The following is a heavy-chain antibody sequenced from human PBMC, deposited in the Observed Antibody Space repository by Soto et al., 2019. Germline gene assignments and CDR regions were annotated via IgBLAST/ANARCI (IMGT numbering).Heavy chain of an antibody. CDR3: ATTPSSREWSDP. D-gene: IGHD6-13*01. CDR1: GGSIRSSNW. CDR2: IYHSGST. J-gene: IGHJ5*02. Sequence: SETLSLTCTVSGGSIRSSNWWSWVRQPPGKGLEWIGEIYHSGSTNYNPSLKSRVTISVDKSKNQFSVKLSSVTIADTAMYYCATTPSSREWSDPWGQGTLVTVSS. V-gene: IGHV4-4*02.